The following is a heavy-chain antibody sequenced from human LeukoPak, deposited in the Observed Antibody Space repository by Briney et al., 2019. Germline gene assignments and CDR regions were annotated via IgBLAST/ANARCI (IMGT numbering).Heavy chain of an antibody. CDR2: ISGSGGST. Sequence: GSLRLSCAASGFHFSSYAMSWVRQAPGKGVEWVSAISGSGGSTYYADSAKGRFTISRDNSKNTVYLQMNSLRADDTAVYYCAKLPAMIVVVIKDYFDYWGQGTLVTVSS. CDR1: GFHFSSYA. D-gene: IGHD3-22*01. CDR3: AKLPAMIVVVIKDYFDY. J-gene: IGHJ4*02. V-gene: IGHV3-23*01.